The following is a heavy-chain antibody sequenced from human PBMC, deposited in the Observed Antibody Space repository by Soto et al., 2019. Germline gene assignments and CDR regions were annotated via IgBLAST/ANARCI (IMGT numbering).Heavy chain of an antibody. Sequence: GASVKVSCKASGGTFSSYAISWVRQAPGQGLEWMGGIIPIFGTANYAQKFQGRVTITADESTSTAYMELSSLRSEDTAVYYCARGDSSGYYSPRGFDPWGQGTLVTVSS. D-gene: IGHD3-22*01. CDR1: GGTFSSYA. V-gene: IGHV1-69*13. CDR3: ARGDSSGYYSPRGFDP. CDR2: IIPIFGTA. J-gene: IGHJ5*02.